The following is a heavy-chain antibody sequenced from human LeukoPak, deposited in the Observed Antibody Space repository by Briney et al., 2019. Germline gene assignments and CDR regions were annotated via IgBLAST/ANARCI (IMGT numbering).Heavy chain of an antibody. CDR2: IYYSGST. Sequence: SETLSLTCNVSGGAISSTAYYWGWIRQPPGKGLEWIGSIYYSGSTYHNPSLKSRVTISVDTSHNQFSLKLNSVTAADTALYYCARHPPYGSRNWGAYYFDSWGQGTLVTVSS. CDR3: ARHPPYGSRNWGAYYFDS. J-gene: IGHJ4*02. V-gene: IGHV4-39*01. D-gene: IGHD3-10*01. CDR1: GGAISSTAYY.